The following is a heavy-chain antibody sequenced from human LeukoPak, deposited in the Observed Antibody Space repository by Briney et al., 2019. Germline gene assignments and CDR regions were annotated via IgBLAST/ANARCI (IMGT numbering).Heavy chain of an antibody. CDR2: IYYSGST. J-gene: IGHJ6*02. CDR3: ARQSDYYGMDV. V-gene: IGHV4-59*08. CDR1: GGSISSYY. Sequence: SETLSLTCTVSGGSISSYYWSWIRQPPGKGLEWIGYIYYSGSTNYNPSLKSRVTISVDTSKNQFSLKLSSVTAADTAVYYCARQSDYYGMDVWGQGTTVTVSS.